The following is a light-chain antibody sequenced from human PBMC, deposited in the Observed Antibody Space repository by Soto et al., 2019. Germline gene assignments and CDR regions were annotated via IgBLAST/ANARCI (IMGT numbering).Light chain of an antibody. V-gene: IGKV1-5*01. CDR2: DAS. J-gene: IGKJ1*01. CDR3: QQYNTYQGT. CDR1: QNIDKW. Sequence: DIQMTQSPSTRSASVGDRVSITCRASQNIDKWLAWYQQKPQKAPKLLIFDASTLESGVPSRFSGSGSGTEFTLTISSLQPDDFATYYCQQYNTYQGTFGPGTKV.